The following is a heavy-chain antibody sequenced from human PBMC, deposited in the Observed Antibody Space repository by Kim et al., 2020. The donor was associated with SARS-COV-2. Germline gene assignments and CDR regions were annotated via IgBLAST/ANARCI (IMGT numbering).Heavy chain of an antibody. J-gene: IGHJ4*02. CDR2: ISYDGSNK. D-gene: IGHD1-26*01. V-gene: IGHV3-30*18. CDR3: AKDLVGSTSH. Sequence: GGSLRLSCAASGFTFSSDGMHWVRQAPGKGLEWVAVISYDGSNKYYADSVKGRFTISRDNSKNTLYLQMNSLRAEDTAVYYCAKDLVGSTSHCGQRALGTVSS. CDR1: GFTFSSDG.